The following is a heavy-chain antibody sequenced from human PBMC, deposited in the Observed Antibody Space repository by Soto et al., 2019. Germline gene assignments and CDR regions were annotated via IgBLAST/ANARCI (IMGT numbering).Heavy chain of an antibody. J-gene: IGHJ4*02. Sequence: QVQLLQSGTEVKRPGSSVKVSCRASGVSFNSYGFAWVRQAPGRGLEWVGKINPASQLRNYQQSLQGRVTITADTSTRTAYMELSGLTSEDTAVYYCAGMKLARLDHWGQGTLVTVSS. CDR3: AGMKLARLDH. CDR2: INPASQLR. V-gene: IGHV1-69*09. CDR1: GVSFNSYG.